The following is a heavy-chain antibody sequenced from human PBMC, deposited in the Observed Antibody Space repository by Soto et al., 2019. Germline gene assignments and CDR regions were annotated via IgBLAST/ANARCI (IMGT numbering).Heavy chain of an antibody. CDR3: ATADEGNWFDP. CDR1: GGSISSYY. Sequence: SETLSLTCTVSGGSISSYYWSWIRQPPGKGLEWIGYIYYSGSTNYNPSLKSRVTISVDTSKNQFSLKLSSVTAADTAVYYCATADEGNWFDPWGQGTLVTVSS. V-gene: IGHV4-59*01. CDR2: IYYSGST. J-gene: IGHJ5*02.